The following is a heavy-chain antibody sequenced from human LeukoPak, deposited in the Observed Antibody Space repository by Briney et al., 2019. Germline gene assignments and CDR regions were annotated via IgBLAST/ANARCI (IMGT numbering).Heavy chain of an antibody. CDR2: ITDSGGST. V-gene: IGHV3-23*01. D-gene: IGHD1-26*01. CDR3: ASLHPVVGATNYFDY. Sequence: GGSLRLSCAASGFTFSSYAMSWVRQAPGKGLEWISAITDSGGSTYYADSAKGRFTISRDNSKNTLYLQMNSLRADDTAVYYCASLHPVVGATNYFDYWGQGTLVTVSS. CDR1: GFTFSSYA. J-gene: IGHJ4*02.